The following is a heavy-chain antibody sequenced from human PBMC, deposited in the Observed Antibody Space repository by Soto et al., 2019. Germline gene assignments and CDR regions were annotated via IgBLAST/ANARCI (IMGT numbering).Heavy chain of an antibody. D-gene: IGHD3-10*01. CDR2: VFHSGIT. V-gene: IGHV4-4*02. J-gene: IGHJ4*02. CDR1: GGSMKTTNW. CDR3: TKDEAGSPFRY. Sequence: VQLRESGPGQVKTSGTLSLTCAVSGGSMKTTNWWSWVRQPPAKGLEWIGEVFHSGITRYNPSLTSRATVSVDTSTNQFFLNLASVTAADTAVYYCTKDEAGSPFRYWGQGALLTVSS.